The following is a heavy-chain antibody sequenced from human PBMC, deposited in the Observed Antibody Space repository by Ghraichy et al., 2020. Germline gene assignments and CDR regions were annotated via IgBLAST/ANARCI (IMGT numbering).Heavy chain of an antibody. CDR1: GYTFTSYG. V-gene: IGHV1-18*01. Sequence: ASVKVSCKASGYTFTSYGISWVRQAPGQGLEWMGWISAYNGNTNYAQKLQGRVTMTTDTSTSTAYMELRTLRSDDTAVYYCARILLFPYYYYYYMDVWGKGTTVTVSS. CDR3: ARILLFPYYYYYYMDV. J-gene: IGHJ6*03. D-gene: IGHD2-21*01. CDR2: ISAYNGNT.